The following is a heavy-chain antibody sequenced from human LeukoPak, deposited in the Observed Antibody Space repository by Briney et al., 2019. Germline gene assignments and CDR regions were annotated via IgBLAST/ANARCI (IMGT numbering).Heavy chain of an antibody. V-gene: IGHV5-51*01. D-gene: IGHD6-19*01. J-gene: IGHJ6*03. CDR2: IYPGDSDT. CDR1: GYSFTSYW. Sequence: GESLQISCKGSGYSFTSYWIGWVRQMPGKGLAWMGIIYPGDSDTRYSPSFQGQVTISADKSISTAYLQWSSLKASDTAMYYCARHISSGWYGYYYYYMDVWGKGTTVTVSS. CDR3: ARHISSGWYGYYYYYMDV.